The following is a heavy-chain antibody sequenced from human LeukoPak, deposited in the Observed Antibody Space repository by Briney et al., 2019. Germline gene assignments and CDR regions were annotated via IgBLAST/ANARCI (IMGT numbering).Heavy chain of an antibody. V-gene: IGHV3-21*01. J-gene: IGHJ2*01. Sequence: GGSLRLSCAASGFTFSSYSMNWVRQAPGKGLEWVSSISSSSSYIYYADSVEGRFTISRDNAKNSLYLQMNSLRAEDTAVYYCARDRSSSSSFHWYFDLWGRGTLVTVSS. D-gene: IGHD6-6*01. CDR2: ISSSSSYI. CDR3: ARDRSSSSSFHWYFDL. CDR1: GFTFSSYS.